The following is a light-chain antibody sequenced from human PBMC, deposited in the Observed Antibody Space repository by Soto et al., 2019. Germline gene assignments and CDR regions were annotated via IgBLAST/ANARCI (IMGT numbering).Light chain of an antibody. CDR2: DVR. J-gene: IGLJ1*01. Sequence: QSVLTQPASVSGSPGQSITISCTGTSSDVGGYNYVSWYQQHPGKAPKLMIYDVRNRPSGVSNRFSGSKSVNTASLTISGLQAEDEADYYCSSYPPTSTYVFGTGTKATVL. CDR1: SSDVGGYNY. CDR3: SSYPPTSTYV. V-gene: IGLV2-14*01.